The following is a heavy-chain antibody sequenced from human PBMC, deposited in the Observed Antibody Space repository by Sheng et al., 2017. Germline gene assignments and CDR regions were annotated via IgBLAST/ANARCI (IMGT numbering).Heavy chain of an antibody. CDR1: GDSFSNYA. V-gene: IGHV1-69*01. D-gene: IGHD1-26*01. Sequence: QVHLVQSGAEVKKPGSSVTVSCKTSGDSFSNYAINWVRQASGQGLEWLGGITPIFGLKKFAQKFQDIITITAEEFTSTAYMELTNLMSDDTAVYYCARGGELVGAITHFDYWGQGTLVTVSS. CDR2: ITPIFGLK. J-gene: IGHJ4*02. CDR3: ARGGELVGAITHFDY.